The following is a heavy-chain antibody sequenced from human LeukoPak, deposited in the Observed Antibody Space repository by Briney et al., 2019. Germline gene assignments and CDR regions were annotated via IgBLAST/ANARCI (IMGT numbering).Heavy chain of an antibody. Sequence: PGGSLRLSCATSQFNFNKFGMTWVRQAPGKGLEWVSSISGNGGSTQYADSVQGRFAISGDNSKNTLYLQMNSLRAEDTAVYYCAKDPNGDYIGTFDIWGQGTMVTVSS. CDR2: ISGNGGST. CDR3: AKDPNGDYIGTFDI. CDR1: QFNFNKFG. J-gene: IGHJ3*02. V-gene: IGHV3-23*01. D-gene: IGHD4-17*01.